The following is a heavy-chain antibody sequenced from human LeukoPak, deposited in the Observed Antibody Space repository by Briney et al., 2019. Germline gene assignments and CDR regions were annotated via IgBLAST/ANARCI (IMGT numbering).Heavy chain of an antibody. J-gene: IGHJ4*02. CDR1: GFTFRSYR. CDR3: AGDGGPFDF. D-gene: IGHD2-15*01. Sequence: GGSLRLSCAASGFTFRSYRMSWVRQAPGKGLEWVANIKQDGSEKYYVDSVKGRFTISRDNAKNSLYLQMNSLRAEDTAVYYCAGDGGPFDFWGQGTLVTVSS. V-gene: IGHV3-7*03. CDR2: IKQDGSEK.